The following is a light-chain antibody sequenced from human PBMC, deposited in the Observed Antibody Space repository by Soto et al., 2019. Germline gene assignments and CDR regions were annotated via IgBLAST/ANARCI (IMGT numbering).Light chain of an antibody. Sequence: EVVMTQSPATLSVSPGERATLSCRASQSVSSNLAWYQQKPGQAPRLLIYGASTRATGGPARFSGSGSGTEFTLTISSLQSEDFAVYYCHHYNNWPPWTFGQGTKVEIK. V-gene: IGKV3-15*01. J-gene: IGKJ1*01. CDR3: HHYNNWPPWT. CDR1: QSVSSN. CDR2: GAS.